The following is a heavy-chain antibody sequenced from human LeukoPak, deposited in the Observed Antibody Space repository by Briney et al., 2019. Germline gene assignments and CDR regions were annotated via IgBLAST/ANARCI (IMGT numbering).Heavy chain of an antibody. D-gene: IGHD3-22*01. J-gene: IGHJ6*02. CDR3: ARDPGGSGYYRYPYYYYGMDV. CDR1: GGSISSYY. Sequence: SETLSLTCTVSGGSISSYYWSWIRQPPGKGPEWIGYIYYSGSTNYNPSLKSRVTISVDTSKNQFSLKPSSVTAADTAVYYCARDPGGSGYYRYPYYYYGMDVWGQGTTVTVSS. V-gene: IGHV4-59*01. CDR2: IYYSGST.